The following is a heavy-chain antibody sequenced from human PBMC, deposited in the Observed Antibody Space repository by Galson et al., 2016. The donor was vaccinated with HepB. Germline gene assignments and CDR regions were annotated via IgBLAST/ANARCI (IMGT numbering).Heavy chain of an antibody. Sequence: TLSLTCTVSGGSISSGGHYWSWIRQSPGKGLEWIGCIYYSGTTYYNPSLKSRVTMSVDTSKNKFSLKLNSVTAADAAVYYCGRGLYYYGSGYYSDYWGRGTLVTVSS. J-gene: IGHJ2*01. D-gene: IGHD3-10*01. CDR2: IYYSGTT. CDR3: GRGLYYYGSGYYSDY. CDR1: GGSISSGGHY. V-gene: IGHV4-31*03.